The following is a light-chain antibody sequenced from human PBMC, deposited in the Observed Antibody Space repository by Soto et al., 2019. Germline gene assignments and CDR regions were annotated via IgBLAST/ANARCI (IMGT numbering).Light chain of an antibody. CDR3: QQRSNWPWT. Sequence: EIVLTQSPGTLSLSPGEGATLPCRASQSFSSNFLAWYQQKPGQAPRLLIYGASSGATGIPDRFSGSGSGTDFTLTISRLEPEDFAVYYCQQRSNWPWTFGQGTKVDIK. CDR2: GAS. V-gene: IGKV3D-20*02. CDR1: QSFSSNF. J-gene: IGKJ1*01.